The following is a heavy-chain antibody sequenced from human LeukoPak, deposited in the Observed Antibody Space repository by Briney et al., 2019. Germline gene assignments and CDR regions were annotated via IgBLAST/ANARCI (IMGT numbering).Heavy chain of an antibody. CDR1: GFTFSSYS. J-gene: IGHJ4*02. Sequence: PGGCLRLSCAASGFTFSSYSMNWVRQAPGKGLEWVSSISSSSSYIYYADSVKGRFTISRDNAKNSLYLQMNSLRAEDTAVYYCARGAAAGFGGDWGQGTLVTDSS. D-gene: IGHD6-13*01. CDR2: ISSSSSYI. CDR3: ARGAAAGFGGD. V-gene: IGHV3-21*01.